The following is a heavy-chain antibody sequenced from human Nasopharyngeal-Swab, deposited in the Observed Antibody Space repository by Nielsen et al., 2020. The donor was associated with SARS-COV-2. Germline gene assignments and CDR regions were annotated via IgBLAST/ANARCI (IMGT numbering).Heavy chain of an antibody. CDR3: ARHYYDSSARVGGMDV. CDR2: IYPGDSDT. CDR1: GYSFTSYW. V-gene: IGHV5-51*01. D-gene: IGHD3-22*01. J-gene: IGHJ6*02. Sequence: EALMTSCQGSGYSFTSYWIGRVRQIPWKVLEWMGIIYPGDSDTRYSPSLQGQVTISADKSLSTAYLQWSSLKASDTAMYYCARHYYDSSARVGGMDVWGQGTTVTVSS.